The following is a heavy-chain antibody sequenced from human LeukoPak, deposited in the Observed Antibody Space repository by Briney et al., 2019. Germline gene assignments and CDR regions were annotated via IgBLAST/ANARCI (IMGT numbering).Heavy chain of an antibody. D-gene: IGHD2-8*02. CDR1: GYTFTAYY. J-gene: IGHJ4*02. CDR2: INPNTGGT. V-gene: IGHV1-2*02. CDR3: AREGVCTGSKCPAEY. Sequence: ASVKVSCKASGYTFTAYYMYWVRQAPGQGLEWMGWINPNTGGTNSAQKFQGRVTMTRDTSISTAYMELKRLSSDDTAVYFCAREGVCTGSKCPAEYWGQGTLVTVSS.